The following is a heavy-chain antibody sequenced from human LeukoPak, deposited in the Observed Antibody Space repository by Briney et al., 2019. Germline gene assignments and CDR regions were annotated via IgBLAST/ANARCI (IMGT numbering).Heavy chain of an antibody. V-gene: IGHV4-39*07. D-gene: IGHD3-9*01. CDR2: IYYSGST. CDR3: ARSYLTGYYNGHRNWFDP. J-gene: IGHJ5*02. CDR1: GGSISSSSYY. Sequence: SETLSLTCTISGGSISSSSYYWGWIRQPPGKGLEWIGSIYYSGSTYYNPSLKSRVTISVDTSKNQFSLKLSSVTAADTAVYYCARSYLTGYYNGHRNWFDPWGQGTLVTVSS.